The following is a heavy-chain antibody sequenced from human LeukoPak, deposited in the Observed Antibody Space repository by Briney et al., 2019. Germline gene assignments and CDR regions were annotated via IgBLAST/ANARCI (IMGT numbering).Heavy chain of an antibody. J-gene: IGHJ6*02. CDR3: ARAYDILTGTHYGMDV. D-gene: IGHD3-9*01. Sequence: GASVKVSCKASGYTFTGYYMHWVRQAPGQGLEWMGWINPNSGGTNYAQKFQGWVTMTRDTSISTAYMELSRLRSDDTAVYYCARAYDILTGTHYGMDVWGQGTTVTVSS. CDR2: INPNSGGT. CDR1: GYTFTGYY. V-gene: IGHV1-2*04.